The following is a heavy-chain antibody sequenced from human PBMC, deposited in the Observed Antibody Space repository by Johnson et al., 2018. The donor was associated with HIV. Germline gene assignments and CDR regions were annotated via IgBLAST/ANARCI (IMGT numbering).Heavy chain of an antibody. D-gene: IGHD3-10*01. CDR1: GFTISSYA. Sequence: QVQLVESGGGVVQPGRSLRLSCVASGFTISSYAMHWVHQAPGKGLEWVGVIAFDGSNTYYADSVKGRFTISRDNPKNTLFLQMNSLRAEDTAVYYCARDPNMSKTLWFREADAFDIWGQGTMVTVSS. J-gene: IGHJ3*02. CDR2: IAFDGSNT. V-gene: IGHV3-30*04. CDR3: ARDPNMSKTLWFREADAFDI.